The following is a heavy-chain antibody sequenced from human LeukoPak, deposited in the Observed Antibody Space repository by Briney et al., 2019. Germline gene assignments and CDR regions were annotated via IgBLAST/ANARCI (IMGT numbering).Heavy chain of an antibody. CDR2: IKGSDK. V-gene: IGHV3-7*01. Sequence: GGSLRLPCVGSGFTFSNYWMNWVRQAPGKGLEWVANIKGSDKGHVDSVKGRFSVSRDDARNSLYLQMDSLRAEDTAVYYCARDVDWNYDLWGQGTVVRVSS. J-gene: IGHJ4*02. D-gene: IGHD1-7*01. CDR1: GFTFSNYW. CDR3: ARDVDWNYDL.